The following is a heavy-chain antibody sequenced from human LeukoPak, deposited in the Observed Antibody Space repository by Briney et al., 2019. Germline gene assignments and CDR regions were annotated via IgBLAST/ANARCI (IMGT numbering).Heavy chain of an antibody. Sequence: GGSLRLSCAASGFTFSSYWMHWVRQAPGKGLVWVSRINSDGSSTSYADSVKGRFTISRDNAKNTLYLQMSSLRAEDTAVYYCARDNGFSNWFDPWGQGTLVTVSS. CDR3: ARDNGFSNWFDP. V-gene: IGHV3-74*01. CDR2: INSDGSST. CDR1: GFTFSSYW. J-gene: IGHJ5*02. D-gene: IGHD2/OR15-2a*01.